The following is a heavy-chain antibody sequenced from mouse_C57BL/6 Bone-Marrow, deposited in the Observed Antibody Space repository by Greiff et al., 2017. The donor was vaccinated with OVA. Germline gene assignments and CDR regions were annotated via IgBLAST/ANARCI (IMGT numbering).Heavy chain of an antibody. D-gene: IGHD2-5*01. CDR1: GYTFTSYW. V-gene: IGHV1-64*01. CDR3: ARGYSNLWYFDV. J-gene: IGHJ1*03. CDR2: IHPNSGST. Sequence: QVQLQQPGAELVKPGASVKLSCKASGYTFTSYWMHWVKQRPGQGLEWIGMIHPNSGSTNYNEKFKSKATLTVDKSSSTAYMQLSSLTSEDSAVYYCARGYSNLWYFDVWGTGTTVTVSS.